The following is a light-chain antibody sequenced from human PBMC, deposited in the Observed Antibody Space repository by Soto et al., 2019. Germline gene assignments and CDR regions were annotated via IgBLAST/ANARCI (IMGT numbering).Light chain of an antibody. J-gene: IGKJ1*01. CDR3: QHYNYWPPKT. V-gene: IGKV3-15*01. Sequence: EIVLTQSPATLSVSPGERTTLSCTASQSVGNNLAWYQQKPGQAPRLLIYGAYTRATGIPARFSGSGSGTDFTLTISSLQSEDFAVYYCQHYNYWPPKTFGQGTKVDIQ. CDR2: GAY. CDR1: QSVGNN.